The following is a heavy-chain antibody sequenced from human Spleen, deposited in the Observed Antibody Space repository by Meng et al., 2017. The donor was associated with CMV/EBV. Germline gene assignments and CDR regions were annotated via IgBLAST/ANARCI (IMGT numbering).Heavy chain of an antibody. J-gene: IGHJ4*02. D-gene: IGHD2-2*02. CDR2: INPNSGAT. CDR1: GYTFTGYY. Sequence: ASVKVSCKTSGYTFTGYYLHWVRQAPGQGLEWMGWINPNSGATNFAQKFQGRVTMTRDTSISTAYMELRRLTSDDTAVYYCARATENFVVEPPAILFDYWGQGTLVTRLL. CDR3: ARATENFVVEPPAILFDY. V-gene: IGHV1-2*02.